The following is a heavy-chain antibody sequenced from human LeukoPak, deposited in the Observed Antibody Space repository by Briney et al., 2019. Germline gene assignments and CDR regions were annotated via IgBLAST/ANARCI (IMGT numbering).Heavy chain of an antibody. CDR3: AKLPYSDYGAGRSPFMEV. CDR2: ISASGSST. J-gene: IGHJ6*02. D-gene: IGHD3-10*01. CDR1: GFTFYNYA. V-gene: IGHV3-23*01. Sequence: GGSLSLSCAASGFTFYNYAMSWVRQAPGTGLEWVSTISASGSSTYYADSERGRFTTSRDKSKTSLYLQIDSLSAEDTAIYYCAKLPYSDYGAGRSPFMEVWGQGTTVAVSS.